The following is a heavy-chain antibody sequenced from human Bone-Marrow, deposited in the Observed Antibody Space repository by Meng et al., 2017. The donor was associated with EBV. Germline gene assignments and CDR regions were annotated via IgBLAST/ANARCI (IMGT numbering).Heavy chain of an antibody. CDR2: IYWDDET. CDR1: GFSLSTSGVG. V-gene: IGHV2-5*02. D-gene: IGHD6-19*01. CDR3: AHRRSDSGWFGY. Sequence: ITLKESVPTLVKPTQNLTLTCTFSGFSLSTSGVGVGWIRQPPGKALEWLALIYWDDETRYSPALKNRLTVTKDSSKNQVVFRMANLDPADTATYYCAHRRSDSGWFGYWGQGTLVTVSS. J-gene: IGHJ4*02.